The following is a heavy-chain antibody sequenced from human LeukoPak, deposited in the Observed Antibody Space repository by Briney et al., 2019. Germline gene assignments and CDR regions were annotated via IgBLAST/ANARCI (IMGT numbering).Heavy chain of an antibody. J-gene: IGHJ3*02. Sequence: ASVKAYCKASGYTFTSYDINWVRQATGQGLEWMGWMNPNSGNTGYARKFQGRVTITRNTSISTAYMELSSLRSEDTAVYYCARLSEHGTFDIWGQGTMVTVSS. CDR3: ARLSEHGTFDI. D-gene: IGHD1/OR15-1a*01. CDR2: MNPNSGNT. CDR1: GYTFTSYD. V-gene: IGHV1-8*03.